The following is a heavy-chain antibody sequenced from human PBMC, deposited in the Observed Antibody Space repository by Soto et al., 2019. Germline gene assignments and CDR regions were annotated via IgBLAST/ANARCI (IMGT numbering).Heavy chain of an antibody. CDR2: IYYSGST. CDR1: GGSISSGGYY. D-gene: IGHD2-15*01. CDR3: AREVAASSNYYYGMDV. J-gene: IGHJ6*02. V-gene: IGHV4-31*11. Sequence: SETLSLTCAVSGGSISSGGYYWSWIRQHPGKGLEWIGYIYYSGSTYYNPSLKSRVTISVDTSKNQFSLKLSSVTAADTAVYYCAREVAASSNYYYGMDVCGQGTTGTVSS.